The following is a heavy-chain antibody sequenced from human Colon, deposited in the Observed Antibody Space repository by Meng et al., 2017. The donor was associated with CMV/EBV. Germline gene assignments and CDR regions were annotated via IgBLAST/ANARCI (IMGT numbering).Heavy chain of an antibody. Sequence: GESLKISCAASGFTFSNYWMTWLCQAPGRGLELVAHIKEDGSEKYFVGSVKGRFTISRDNAKNSLYLQMNSLRAEDTAVYYCASLLIAATGYYYGMDVWGQGTTVTVSS. CDR1: GFTFSNYW. CDR2: IKEDGSEK. D-gene: IGHD6-25*01. CDR3: ASLLIAATGYYYGMDV. V-gene: IGHV3-7*01. J-gene: IGHJ6*02.